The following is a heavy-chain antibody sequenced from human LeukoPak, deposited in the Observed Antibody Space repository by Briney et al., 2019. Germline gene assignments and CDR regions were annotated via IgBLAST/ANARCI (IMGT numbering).Heavy chain of an antibody. Sequence: SETLSLTCTVSGDFIRSGHYYWGWIRQSPGKGLEWMGSIYSTGNTHYNPSLESRLIISVDTSKNSFSLKLSSVTAADTAVYYCARDRVVGATPHFDYWGQGTLVTVSS. J-gene: IGHJ4*02. CDR2: IYSTGNT. CDR1: GDFIRSGHYY. CDR3: ARDRVVGATPHFDY. V-gene: IGHV4-39*07. D-gene: IGHD1-26*01.